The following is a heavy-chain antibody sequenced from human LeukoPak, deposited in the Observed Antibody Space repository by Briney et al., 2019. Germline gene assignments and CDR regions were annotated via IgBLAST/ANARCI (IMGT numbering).Heavy chain of an antibody. CDR1: GYTFTSCW. CDR2: IYPRDGST. J-gene: IGHJ4*02. CDR3: ARDQEGFDY. V-gene: IGHV1-46*01. Sequence: ASVKVSCKASGYTFTSCWIQWVRQAPGQGLEWMGMIYPRDGSTSYAQKFQGRVTVTRDTSTSTVHMELSGLRSEDTAVYYCARDQEGFDYWGQGTLVTVSS.